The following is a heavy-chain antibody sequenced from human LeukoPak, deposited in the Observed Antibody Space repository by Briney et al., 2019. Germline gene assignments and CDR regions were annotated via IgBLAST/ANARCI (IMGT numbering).Heavy chain of an antibody. CDR1: GFTFSSHW. D-gene: IGHD3-16*01. V-gene: IGHV3-74*01. Sequence: PGGSLRLSCAASGFTFSSHWMHWVRQAPGKGLVWVSCIKSDGSSASYADSVQGRFTISRDNAKSTLYLQMNSLRVEDTAVYYCAREGGPGGQYSYGIFDCWGQGTLVTVSS. CDR2: IKSDGSSA. CDR3: AREGGPGGQYSYGIFDC. J-gene: IGHJ4*02.